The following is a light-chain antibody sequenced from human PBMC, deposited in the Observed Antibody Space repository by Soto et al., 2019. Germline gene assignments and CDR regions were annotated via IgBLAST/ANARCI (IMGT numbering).Light chain of an antibody. Sequence: DIQMTQSPSTLSASVGDRFTITWRASQSISSWLAWYQQKPGKAPKLLIYDASSLESGVPSRLSGSGSGTEFTLTISNLQPDDSATYYCQHYKAFSPWTFGQGTKVDIK. CDR3: QHYKAFSPWT. CDR2: DAS. J-gene: IGKJ1*01. CDR1: QSISSW. V-gene: IGKV1-5*01.